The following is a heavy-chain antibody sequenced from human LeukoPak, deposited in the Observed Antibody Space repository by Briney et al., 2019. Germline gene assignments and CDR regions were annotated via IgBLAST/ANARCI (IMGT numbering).Heavy chain of an antibody. CDR1: GFTFSSYS. Sequence: PGGSLRLSCAASGFTFSSYSMNWVRQAPGKGLEWVSSISSSSSCIYYADSVKGRFTISRDNAKNPLYLQMNSLRAEDTAVYYCARSLVTAISIGYWGQGTLVTVSS. J-gene: IGHJ4*02. D-gene: IGHD2-21*02. V-gene: IGHV3-21*01. CDR3: ARSLVTAISIGY. CDR2: ISSSSSCI.